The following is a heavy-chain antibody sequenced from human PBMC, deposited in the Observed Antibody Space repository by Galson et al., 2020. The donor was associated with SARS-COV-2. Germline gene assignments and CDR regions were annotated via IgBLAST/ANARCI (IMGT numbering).Heavy chain of an antibody. CDR1: GFTFSTYA. CDR3: AKLGVIRQWFTPLQHFDD. V-gene: IGHV3-23*01. CDR2: ISGDGGST. D-gene: IGHD5-18*01. Sequence: GGSLRLSCAASGFTFSTYAMSWVRQAPGKGLEWVSGISGDGGSTYHADSVKGRFTISRDNSKSTLYLQMNNLRAEDTAVYFCAKLGVIRQWFTPLQHFDDWGQGTLVTVSS. J-gene: IGHJ4*02.